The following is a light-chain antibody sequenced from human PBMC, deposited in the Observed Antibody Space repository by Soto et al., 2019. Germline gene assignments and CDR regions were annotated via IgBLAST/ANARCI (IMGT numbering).Light chain of an antibody. J-gene: IGKJ4*01. CDR1: QSVSSY. CDR2: DAS. CDR3: QQRSDWQDT. Sequence: EIVLPQSPATLSLSPGERATLSCRASQSVSSYLAWYQQKPGQAPRLLIYDASNRATGIPARFSGSGSGKDCPLTIRSLEREGFAVYACQQRSDWQDTFGGGKKVEIK. V-gene: IGKV3-11*01.